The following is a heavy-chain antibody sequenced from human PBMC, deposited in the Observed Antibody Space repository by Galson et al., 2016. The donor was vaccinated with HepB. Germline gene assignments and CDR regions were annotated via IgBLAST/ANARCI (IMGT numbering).Heavy chain of an antibody. J-gene: IGHJ1*01. CDR3: ARYGDEAGWNFHQ. Sequence: SLRLSCAASGFTFSRFWMNWDRQAPGKGLEWVASIKEDASKAFCADSVKGRFTISRDNVEDSLSLQMNSLRSEDTAVYYCARYGDEAGWNFHQWGQGTLVTVSS. CDR1: GFTFSRFW. V-gene: IGHV3-7*03. CDR2: IKEDASKA. D-gene: IGHD6-19*01.